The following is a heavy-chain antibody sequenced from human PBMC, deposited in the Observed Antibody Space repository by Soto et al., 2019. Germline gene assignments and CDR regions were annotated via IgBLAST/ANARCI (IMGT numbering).Heavy chain of an antibody. CDR2: IRSKAYGGTT. CDR3: TTATSTLISNPWNPMIPRAFDI. Sequence: EVQLVESGGGLVKPGRSLRLSCTASGFTFGDYAMSWFRQAPGKGLEWVGFIRSKAYGGTTEYAASVKGRFTISRDDSKSIAYLQMNSLKTEDTAVYYCTTATSTLISNPWNPMIPRAFDIWGQGTMVTVSS. CDR1: GFTFGDYA. D-gene: IGHD3-22*01. J-gene: IGHJ3*02. V-gene: IGHV3-49*05.